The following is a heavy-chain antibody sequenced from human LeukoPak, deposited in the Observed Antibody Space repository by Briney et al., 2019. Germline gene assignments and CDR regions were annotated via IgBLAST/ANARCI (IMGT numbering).Heavy chain of an antibody. D-gene: IGHD6-6*01. Sequence: RPGGSLRLSCAASGFTFDDYAMHWVRQAPGKGLEWVSGISWNSGTIGYADSVKGRFTISRDNAKNSLYLQMNSLRAEDTALYYCAKDISSYYYYGMDVWGQGTPVTVSS. CDR2: ISWNSGTI. CDR1: GFTFDDYA. CDR3: AKDISSYYYYGMDV. V-gene: IGHV3-9*01. J-gene: IGHJ6*02.